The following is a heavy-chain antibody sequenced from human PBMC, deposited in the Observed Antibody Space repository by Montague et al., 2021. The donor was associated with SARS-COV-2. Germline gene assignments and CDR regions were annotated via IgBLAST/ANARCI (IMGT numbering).Heavy chain of an antibody. CDR3: ARGDEEQWLGHYYYYGMDV. V-gene: IGHV6-1*01. Sequence: YNDYAVSVKSRITINPDTSKNQFSLQLNSVTPEDTAVYYCARGDEEQWLGHYYYYGMDVWGQGTTVNVSS. D-gene: IGHD6-19*01. CDR2: YN. J-gene: IGHJ6*02.